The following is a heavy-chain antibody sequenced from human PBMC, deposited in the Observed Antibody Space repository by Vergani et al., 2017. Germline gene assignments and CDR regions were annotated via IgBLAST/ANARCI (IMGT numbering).Heavy chain of an antibody. J-gene: IGHJ4*02. V-gene: IGHV3-33*01. CDR1: GFTFSSYG. CDR3: VRDIIAAAGGSFPEPNSFDY. Sequence: QVQLVESGGGVVQPGRSLRLSCAASGFTFSSYGMHWVRQAPGKGLEWVAVIWYDGSNKYYADSVKGRFTISRDNSKNTLYLQMNSLRAEDTAVYYCVRDIIAAAGGSFPEPNSFDYWGQGTLVTVSS. CDR2: IWYDGSNK. D-gene: IGHD6-13*01.